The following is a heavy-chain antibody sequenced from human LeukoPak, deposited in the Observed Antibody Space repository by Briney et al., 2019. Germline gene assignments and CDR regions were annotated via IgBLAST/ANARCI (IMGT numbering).Heavy chain of an antibody. Sequence: RGSLRLSCAASGFTFSSYEMNWVRQAPGKGLEWVSYVSSIGSTIYYADSVKGRFTLSRDNARNSLYLQMNSLRAGETAVYYCASQFRFLEWPGGYMDVWGKGTTVTVSS. CDR1: GFTFSSYE. D-gene: IGHD3-3*01. CDR3: ASQFRFLEWPGGYMDV. CDR2: VSSIGSTI. J-gene: IGHJ6*03. V-gene: IGHV3-48*03.